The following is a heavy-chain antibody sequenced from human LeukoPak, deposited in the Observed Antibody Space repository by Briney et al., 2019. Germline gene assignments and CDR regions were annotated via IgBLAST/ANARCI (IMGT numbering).Heavy chain of an antibody. V-gene: IGHV3-23*01. J-gene: IGHJ3*02. CDR3: AKDGGGYCSGGSCYRGAFDI. D-gene: IGHD2-15*01. CDR2: ISGSGGAT. Sequence: PGGSLRLSCAASGFTFSNYAMSWVRQAPGKGLEWVSAISGSGGATYYADSVKGRFTISRDNSKNTLYLQMNSLRAEDTAVYYCAKDGGGYCSGGSCYRGAFDIWGQGTMVTVSS. CDR1: GFTFSNYA.